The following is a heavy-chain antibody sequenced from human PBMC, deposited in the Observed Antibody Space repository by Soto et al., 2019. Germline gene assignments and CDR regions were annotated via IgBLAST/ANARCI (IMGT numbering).Heavy chain of an antibody. D-gene: IGHD2-2*01. V-gene: IGHV4-34*01. J-gene: IGHJ4*02. CDR3: ARVPDCSSTSCEFTPFDY. CDR2: INHSGST. Sequence: QSQTLSLTCAVYGGSFSGYYWSWIRQPPGKGLEWIGEINHSGSTNYNPSLKSRVTISVDTSKNQFSLKLSSVTAADTAVYYCARVPDCSSTSCEFTPFDYWGQGTLVTVSS. CDR1: GGSFSGYY.